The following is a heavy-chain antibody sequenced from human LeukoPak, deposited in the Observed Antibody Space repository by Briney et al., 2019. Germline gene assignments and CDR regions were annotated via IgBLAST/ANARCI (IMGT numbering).Heavy chain of an antibody. CDR2: INPNSGGT. J-gene: IGHJ5*02. CDR1: GYTFTGYY. D-gene: IGHD3-10*02. CDR3: ARGRKPFSGTAIYSGNWFDP. Sequence: ASVKVSCKASGYTFTGYYMHWVRQAPGQGLEWMGWINPNSGGTNYAQKLQGRVTMTRDTSISTAYMELSRLRSDDTAVYYCARGRKPFSGTAIYSGNWFDPWGQGTLVTVSS. V-gene: IGHV1-2*02.